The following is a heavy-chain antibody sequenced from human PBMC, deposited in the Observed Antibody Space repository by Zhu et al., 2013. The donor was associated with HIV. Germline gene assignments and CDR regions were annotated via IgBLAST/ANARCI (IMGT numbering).Heavy chain of an antibody. CDR2: INPSGGST. CDR1: GYTFTSYY. J-gene: IGHJ6*02. D-gene: IGHD2-2*02. CDR3: AKVGACSSTSCYRYYYYYYGMDV. V-gene: IGHV1-46*01. Sequence: QVQLVQSGAEVKKPGASVKVSCKASGYTFTSYYMHWVRQAPGQGLEWMGIINPSGGSTSYAQKFQGRVTMTRNTSISTAYMELSSLRSEDTAVYYCAKVGACSSTSCYRYYYYYYGMDVWGQGTTVTVSS.